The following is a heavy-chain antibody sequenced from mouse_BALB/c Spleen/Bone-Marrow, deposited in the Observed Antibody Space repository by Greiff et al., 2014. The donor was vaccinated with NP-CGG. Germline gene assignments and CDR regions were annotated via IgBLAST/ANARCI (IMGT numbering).Heavy chain of an antibody. Sequence: QVQLKQSGAELVRPGASVKLSCKASGYSFTIYWMNWVKQRPGQGLEWIGMIRPSDIETRLNQKFKDKATLTVDKSSNTAYMQLSSPTSEDSAVYYCARGEITAFAYWGQGTLVTVSA. J-gene: IGHJ3*01. V-gene: IGHV1-61*01. D-gene: IGHD2-4*01. CDR3: ARGEITAFAY. CDR2: IRPSDIET. CDR1: GYSFTIYW.